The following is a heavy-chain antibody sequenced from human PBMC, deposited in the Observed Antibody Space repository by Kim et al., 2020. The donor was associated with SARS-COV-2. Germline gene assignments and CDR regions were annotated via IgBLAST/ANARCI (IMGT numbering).Heavy chain of an antibody. V-gene: IGHV5-51*01. J-gene: IGHJ4*02. CDR3: ARQACSSTSCHDY. Sequence: YSPSFQGQVTISADQSISTAYLQWSSLKASDTAMYYCARQACSSTSCHDYWGQGTLVTVSS. D-gene: IGHD2-2*01.